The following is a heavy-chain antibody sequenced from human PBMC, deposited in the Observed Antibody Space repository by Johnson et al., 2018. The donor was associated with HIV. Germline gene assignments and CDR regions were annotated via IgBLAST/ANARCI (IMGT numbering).Heavy chain of an antibody. CDR2: ISYDGSNK. D-gene: IGHD5-18*01. CDR1: GFTFSSYA. CDR3: TTDTERGYSYTRWAFDI. J-gene: IGHJ3*02. Sequence: QEQLVESGGGVVQPGRSLRLSCAASGFTFSSYAMHWVRQAPGKGLEWVAVISYDGSNKYYADSVKGRFTISRDNSKNTLYLQMNRLKTEDTAVYYCTTDTERGYSYTRWAFDIWGQGTMVTVSS. V-gene: IGHV3-30-3*01.